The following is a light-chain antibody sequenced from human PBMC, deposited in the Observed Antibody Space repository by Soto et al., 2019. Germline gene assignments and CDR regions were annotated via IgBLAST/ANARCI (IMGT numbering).Light chain of an antibody. Sequence: AIRMTQSPSSFSASTGDRVTITCRASQGISSYLAWYQQKPGKDPKLRIYAASTLQSGVPSRFSGSGSGTDFTLTISGRQSEDVATYYCQQYYSYPLSFGQGTRLEIK. J-gene: IGKJ5*01. CDR3: QQYYSYPLS. V-gene: IGKV1-8*01. CDR1: QGISSY. CDR2: AAS.